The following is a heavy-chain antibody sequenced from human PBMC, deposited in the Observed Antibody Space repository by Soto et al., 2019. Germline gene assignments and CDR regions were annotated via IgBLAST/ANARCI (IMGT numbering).Heavy chain of an antibody. J-gene: IGHJ3*02. CDR1: GGSVFSSSW. CDR3: ARGSSFRGDFDI. D-gene: IGHD2-21*01. V-gene: IGHV4-4*02. CDR2: IYHAGSP. Sequence: SVTLSLTCGVSGGSVFSSSWWTWLRQSPGKGLEWIGEIYHAGSPNYNPSFQSRVTILLDKSKNNFSLRLTSVTAADAATYYCARGSSFRGDFDIWGQGTTVTVSS.